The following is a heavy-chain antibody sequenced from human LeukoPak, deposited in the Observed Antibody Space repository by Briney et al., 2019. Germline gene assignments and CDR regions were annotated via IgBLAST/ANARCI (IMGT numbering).Heavy chain of an antibody. CDR1: GFTFSSYG. J-gene: IGHJ3*02. Sequence: GGSLRLSCAASGFTFSSYGMHWVRQAPGKGLEWVAVISYDGSNKYYADSVKGRLNISRDNSKNTLYLQMNSLRAEDTAVYYCAKGVDIATFNPAFDIWGQGTMVTVSS. D-gene: IGHD5-18*01. V-gene: IGHV3-30*18. CDR3: AKGVDIATFNPAFDI. CDR2: ISYDGSNK.